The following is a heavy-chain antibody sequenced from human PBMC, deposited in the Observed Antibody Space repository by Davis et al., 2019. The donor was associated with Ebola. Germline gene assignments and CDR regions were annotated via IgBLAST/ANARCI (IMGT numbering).Heavy chain of an antibody. CDR2: INHTGNT. V-gene: IGHV4-34*01. CDR1: GGSFSAYY. Sequence: PSETLSLTCAVYGGSFSAYYWSWIRQSPGQGLEWIGEINHTGNTNYNPSLKSRVTISVDRSKKQFSLRLYSVTAADTAVFYCARGRSWAFDIWGQGTIVTVSS. CDR3: ARGRSWAFDI. J-gene: IGHJ3*02.